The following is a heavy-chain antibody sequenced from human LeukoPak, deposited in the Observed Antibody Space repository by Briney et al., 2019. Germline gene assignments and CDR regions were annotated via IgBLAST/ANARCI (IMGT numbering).Heavy chain of an antibody. V-gene: IGHV3-74*01. CDR2: INPDDKST. D-gene: IGHD3/OR15-3a*01. J-gene: IGHJ4*02. Sequence: GGSLRLSCVASGFTFSKYWLHWVRQAPGKGLVWVSRINPDDKSTSYADSVKGRFTISRDSSRNTLFLQMSNLRAEDTAVYYCVREDLGVEYWGQGTLVTVSP. CDR1: GFTFSKYW. CDR3: VREDLGVEY.